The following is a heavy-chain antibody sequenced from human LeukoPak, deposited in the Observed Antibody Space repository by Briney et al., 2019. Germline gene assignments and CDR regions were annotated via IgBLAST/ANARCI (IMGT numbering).Heavy chain of an antibody. V-gene: IGHV3-21*01. CDR3: ARDLTDIVVVVAATGPGGFDP. CDR1: GFTFSSYS. Sequence: GGSLRLSCAASGFTFSSYSMNWVRQAPGKGLEWVSSISSSSSYIHYADSVKGRFTISRDNAKNSLYLQMNSLRAEDTAVYYCARDLTDIVVVVAATGPGGFDPWGQGTLVTVSS. D-gene: IGHD2-15*01. J-gene: IGHJ5*02. CDR2: ISSSSSYI.